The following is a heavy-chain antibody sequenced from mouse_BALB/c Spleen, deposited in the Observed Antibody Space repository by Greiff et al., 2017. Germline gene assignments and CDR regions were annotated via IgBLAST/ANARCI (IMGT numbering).Heavy chain of an antibody. J-gene: IGHJ1*01. CDR3: ARNAYGKNWYFDV. CDR2: IWSGGST. Sequence: QVQLKESGPGLVQPSQSLSITCTASGFSLTSYGVHWVRQSPGKGLEWLGVIWSGGSTDYNAAFISRLSISKDNSKSQVFFKMNSLQANDTAIYYCARNAYGKNWYFDVWGAGTTVTVSS. D-gene: IGHD2-1*01. CDR1: GFSLTSYG. V-gene: IGHV2-2*02.